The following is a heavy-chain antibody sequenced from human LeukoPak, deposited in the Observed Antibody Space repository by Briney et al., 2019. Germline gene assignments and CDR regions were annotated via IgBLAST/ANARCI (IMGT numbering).Heavy chain of an antibody. J-gene: IGHJ6*03. V-gene: IGHV4-4*07. CDR1: GGSISSYY. CDR3: ARDRHGRDYTKRVYYYMDV. D-gene: IGHD2-2*02. CDR2: IYTSGST. Sequence: KTSETLSLTCTVSGGSISSYYWSWIRQPAGKGPEWIGRIYTSGSTNYNPSLKSRVTMSVDTSKNQFSLKLSSVTAADMAVYYCARDRHGRDYTKRVYYYMDVWGKGTTVTVSS.